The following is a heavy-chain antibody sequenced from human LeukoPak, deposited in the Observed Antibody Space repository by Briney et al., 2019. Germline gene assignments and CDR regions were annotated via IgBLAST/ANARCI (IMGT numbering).Heavy chain of an antibody. CDR2: ISSNGGST. V-gene: IGHV3-64*01. CDR3: ARGGGRYGSSFDY. D-gene: IGHD3-16*01. CDR1: GFTFSSYA. J-gene: IGHJ4*02. Sequence: GGSLRLSCAASGFTFSSYAMHWVRQAPGKGLEYVSAISSNGGSTYYANSAKGRFTISRDNSKNTLYLQMGSLRAEDMAVYYCARGGGRYGSSFDYWGQGTLVTVSS.